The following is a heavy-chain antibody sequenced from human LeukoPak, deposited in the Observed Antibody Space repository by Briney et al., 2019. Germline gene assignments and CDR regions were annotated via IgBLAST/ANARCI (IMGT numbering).Heavy chain of an antibody. CDR1: GFTLSSYW. V-gene: IGHV3-74*01. D-gene: IGHD1-1*01. CDR2: SNPDGSFT. Sequence: GGSLRLSCAASGFTLSSYWMDWVRHVPGKGLLWVSRSNPDGSFTSYADSVKGRFTISRDDAKNTLYLQMNSLRVEDTAVYYCARDRGWNSFDDWGQGTLVTVSS. CDR3: ARDRGWNSFDD. J-gene: IGHJ4*02.